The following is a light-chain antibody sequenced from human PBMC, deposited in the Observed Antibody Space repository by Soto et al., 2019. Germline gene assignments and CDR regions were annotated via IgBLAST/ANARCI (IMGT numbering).Light chain of an antibody. J-gene: IGKJ5*01. Sequence: DIQMTQSPSSLSASVGDRVSITCRASQTIIRYLSWYQQKPGKAPKLLISAASSLQSGVSSRFNGSRSGTDFTLTISSLQSDDFATYYCQQTYSTPWTFGLGTRLEIK. CDR3: QQTYSTPWT. V-gene: IGKV1-39*01. CDR1: QTIIRY. CDR2: AAS.